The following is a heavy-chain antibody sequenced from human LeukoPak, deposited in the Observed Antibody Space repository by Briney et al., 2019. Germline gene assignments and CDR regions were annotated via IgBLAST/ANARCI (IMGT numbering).Heavy chain of an antibody. Sequence: SSETLSLTCTVSGGSISSSSYYWGWIRQPPGKGLEWIGSIYYSGSTYYNPSLKSRVTISVDTSKNQFSLKLSSVTAADTAVYYCARSSAFDIWGQGTMVTVSS. J-gene: IGHJ3*02. CDR2: IYYSGST. CDR1: GGSISSSSYY. CDR3: ARSSAFDI. V-gene: IGHV4-39*01.